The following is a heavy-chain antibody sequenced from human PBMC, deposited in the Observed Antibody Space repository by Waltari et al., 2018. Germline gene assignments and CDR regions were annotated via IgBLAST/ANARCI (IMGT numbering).Heavy chain of an antibody. CDR1: GYTFTAYY. Sequence: EVQLVQSGAEVKKPGATVQISGKVSGYTFTAYYMHREQQSPGKGLEWMGLVDPEDGETIYAEKFQGRVTITADTSTDTAYMELSSLRSEDTAVYYCATEPDCSGGSCAPGDYWGQGTLVTVSS. D-gene: IGHD2-15*01. J-gene: IGHJ4*02. CDR3: ATEPDCSGGSCAPGDY. V-gene: IGHV1-69-2*01. CDR2: VDPEDGET.